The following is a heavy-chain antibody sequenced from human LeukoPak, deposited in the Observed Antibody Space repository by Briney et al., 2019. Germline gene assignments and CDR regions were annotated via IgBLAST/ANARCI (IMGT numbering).Heavy chain of an antibody. Sequence: ASVKVSCKASGYTFTSYGISWVRQAPGQGLEWMGWMNPNSGNTGYAQKFQGGVTMTRNTSISTAYMELSSLRSEDTAVYYCARAKTYYDFWSGYWRGYYYYGMDVWGQGTTVTVSS. CDR3: ARAKTYYDFWSGYWRGYYYYGMDV. J-gene: IGHJ6*02. CDR1: GYTFTSYG. D-gene: IGHD3-3*01. V-gene: IGHV1-8*02. CDR2: MNPNSGNT.